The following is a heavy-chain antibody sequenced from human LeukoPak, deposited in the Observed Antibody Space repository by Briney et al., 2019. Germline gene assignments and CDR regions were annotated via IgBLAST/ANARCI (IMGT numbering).Heavy chain of an antibody. Sequence: SETLSLTCTVSGGSISSYYWSWIRQPPGKGLEWIGSIYYSGSTYYNPSLKSRVTISVDTSKNQFSLKLSSVTAADTAVYYCARLRGGWYGDYWGQGTLVTVSS. D-gene: IGHD6-19*01. J-gene: IGHJ4*02. CDR3: ARLRGGWYGDY. CDR2: IYYSGST. CDR1: GGSISSYY. V-gene: IGHV4-39*01.